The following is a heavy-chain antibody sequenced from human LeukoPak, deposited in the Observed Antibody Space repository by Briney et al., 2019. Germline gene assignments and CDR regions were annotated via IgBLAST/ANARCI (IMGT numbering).Heavy chain of an antibody. J-gene: IGHJ4*02. CDR1: GFRFGNSA. V-gene: IGHV3-23*01. CDR2: ITSTSGSI. CDR3: ASYSSGWFKPLDS. Sequence: GGSLRLSCVGSGFRFGNSAMSWVRQIPGKGLEWVSSITSTSGSIKYVDSVKGRFTISRDNSKNTLFLQIDSLRAEDTAIYYCASYSSGWFKPLDSWGQGTLVTVSS. D-gene: IGHD6-19*01.